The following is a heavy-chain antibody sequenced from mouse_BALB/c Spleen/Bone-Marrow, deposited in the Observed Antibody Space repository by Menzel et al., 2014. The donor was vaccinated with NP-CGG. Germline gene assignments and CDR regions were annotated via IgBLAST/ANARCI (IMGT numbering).Heavy chain of an antibody. Sequence: VQLKESGGGLVQPGGTLKLSCAASGFSFSGYGMSWVRQTPDKRLELVATINSNGGSTYYSGSVKGRFTISRDNAKNTLYLQMSSLKSEDTATYYCARGYDYDSWFAYWGQGTLVTVSA. CDR1: GFSFSGYG. D-gene: IGHD2-4*01. CDR3: ARGYDYDSWFAY. J-gene: IGHJ3*01. CDR2: INSNGGST. V-gene: IGHV5-6-3*01.